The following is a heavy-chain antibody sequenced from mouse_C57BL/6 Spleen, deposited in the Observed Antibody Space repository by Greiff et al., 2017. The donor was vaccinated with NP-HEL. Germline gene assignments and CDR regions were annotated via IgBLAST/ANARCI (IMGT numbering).Heavy chain of an antibody. Sequence: QVQLQQPGAALVRPGTSVKLSRKASGYTFPSYWMHSVKQRPGQGLEWIGVIDPSASYTNYNQKFKGKATLNVDTSSSTASMHLSSLTSEDSAAYYCASLLLESWSTGTAATVTS. D-gene: IGHD2-1*01. J-gene: IGHJ1*03. CDR2: IDPSASYT. V-gene: IGHV1-59*01. CDR3: ASLLLES. CDR1: GYTFPSYW.